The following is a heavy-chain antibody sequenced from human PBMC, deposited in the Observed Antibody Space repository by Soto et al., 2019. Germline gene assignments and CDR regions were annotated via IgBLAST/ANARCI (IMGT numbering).Heavy chain of an antibody. D-gene: IGHD1-1*01. CDR2: IWYDGTTT. CDR3: ARHVGTSGSSRWFDT. Sequence: QVQLVESGGGVVQPGRSLTLSCVASGFTLSNYGMHWVLQAPGKGLEWVAVIWYDGTTTDSADSVKGQLSIPRHNSKNAPVLQRGSLIAEDTSVYYCARHVGTSGSSRWFDTWGQGTLVTVSP. J-gene: IGHJ5*02. CDR1: GFTLSNYG. V-gene: IGHV3-33*01.